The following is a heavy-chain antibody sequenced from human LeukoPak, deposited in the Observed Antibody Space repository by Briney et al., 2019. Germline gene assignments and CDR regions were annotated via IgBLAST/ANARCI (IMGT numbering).Heavy chain of an antibody. J-gene: IGHJ3*02. CDR3: ATHREYSSGWYFQRGLSDAFDI. CDR2: IYYSGST. V-gene: IGHV4-39*01. D-gene: IGHD6-19*01. Sequence: SETLSLTCTVSGGSISSGSYYWGWIRQPPGKGLEWIGSIYYSGSTYYNPSLKSRVTISVDTSKNQFSLKLSSVTAADTAVYYCATHREYSSGWYFQRGLSDAFDIWGQGTMVTVSS. CDR1: GGSISSGSYY.